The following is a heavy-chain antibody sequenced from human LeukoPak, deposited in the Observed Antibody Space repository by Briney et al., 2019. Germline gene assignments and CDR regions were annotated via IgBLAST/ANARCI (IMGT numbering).Heavy chain of an antibody. D-gene: IGHD3-9*01. CDR3: AKDFKNYDILTGYFSPDY. CDR1: GFTFSSYG. J-gene: IGHJ4*02. V-gene: IGHV3-30*18. CDR2: ISYDGSNK. Sequence: GGSLRLSCAASGFTFSSYGMPWVRQAPGKGLEWVAVISYDGSNKYYADSVKGRFTISRDNSKNTLYLQMNSLRAEDTAVYYCAKDFKNYDILTGYFSPDYWGQGTLVTVSS.